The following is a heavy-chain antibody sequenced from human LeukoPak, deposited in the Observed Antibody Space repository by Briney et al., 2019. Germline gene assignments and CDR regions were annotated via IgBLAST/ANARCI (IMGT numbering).Heavy chain of an antibody. V-gene: IGHV1-2*02. Sequence: GAPVKVSCKASGYSFTAYYMHWVRQAPGQGLEWMGWINPNSGGTNYAQKFQGRVTMTRDTSISTVYMELRRLTSDDTAMYYCARGDSYSSGWYLWGQGTLVTVSS. CDR2: INPNSGGT. CDR3: ARGDSYSSGWYL. J-gene: IGHJ4*02. D-gene: IGHD6-19*01. CDR1: GYSFTAYY.